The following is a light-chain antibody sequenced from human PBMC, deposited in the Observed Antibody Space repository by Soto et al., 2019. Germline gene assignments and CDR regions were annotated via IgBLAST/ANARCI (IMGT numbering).Light chain of an antibody. CDR3: AAWDDSLNVL. CDR1: SSNIGSNY. J-gene: IGLJ2*01. Sequence: QSVLTQPPSASGTPGQRVTISCSGSSSNIGSNYVYWYQQLPGTAPKLLIYRNNQRPLGVSDRFSGSKSGTSASLAISGLRSEDEAYYYCAAWDDSLNVLFGGGTKLTVL. CDR2: RNN. V-gene: IGLV1-47*01.